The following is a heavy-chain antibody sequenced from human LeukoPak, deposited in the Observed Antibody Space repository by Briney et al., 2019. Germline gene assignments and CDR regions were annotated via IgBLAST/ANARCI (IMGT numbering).Heavy chain of an antibody. CDR3: AKELSSDYYTFDN. V-gene: IGHV3-30*18. CDR2: ISYDGNNK. CDR1: EFTFSGYG. Sequence: GRSLRLSCVASEFTFSGYGMHWVRQAPGKGLEWVAVISYDGNNKNYVDSVKGRFTISRDNSKNTLYLQMNSLRAEDTAVYYCAKELSSDYYTFDNWGLGTLVTVSS. D-gene: IGHD3-22*01. J-gene: IGHJ4*02.